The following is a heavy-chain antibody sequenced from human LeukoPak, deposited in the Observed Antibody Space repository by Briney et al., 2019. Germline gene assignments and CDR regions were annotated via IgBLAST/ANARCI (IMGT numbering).Heavy chain of an antibody. D-gene: IGHD3-22*01. V-gene: IGHV3-33*08. CDR1: GFSFTNAW. Sequence: GGSLRLSCAVSGFSFTNAWMSWVRQAPGKGLEWVAVIWYDGSNKYYADSVKGRFTISRDNSKNTLYLQMNSLRAEDTAVYYCARDEYYYDSSGYSRALDYWGQGTLVTVSS. CDR3: ARDEYYYDSSGYSRALDY. J-gene: IGHJ4*02. CDR2: IWYDGSNK.